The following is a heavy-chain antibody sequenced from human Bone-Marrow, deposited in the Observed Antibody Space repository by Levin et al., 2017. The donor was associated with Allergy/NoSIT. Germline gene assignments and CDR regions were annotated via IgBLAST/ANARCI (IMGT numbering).Heavy chain of an antibody. CDR1: GGSFSTYS. J-gene: IGHJ4*02. Sequence: SQTLSLTCAVYGGSFSTYSWTWIRQSPGKGLEWIGEINHLGITNYNPSVTSRVSISADTSKNQFSLKLSSVTAADTAVYYCARGTDGDVVEVVAATPPPRGRAASFFDYWAQGTLVTVSS. CDR3: ARGTDGDVVEVVAATPPPRGRAASFFDY. V-gene: IGHV4-34*01. D-gene: IGHD2-15*01. CDR2: INHLGIT.